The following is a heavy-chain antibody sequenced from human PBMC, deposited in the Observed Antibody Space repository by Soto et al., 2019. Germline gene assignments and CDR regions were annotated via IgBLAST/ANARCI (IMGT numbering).Heavy chain of an antibody. Sequence: SETLSLTCAVYGGSFSGYYWSWIRQPPGKGLEWIGEINHSGSTNYNPSLKSRVTISVDTSKNQFSLKLSSVTAADTAVYYCASLRRGSSGYETYCYLDVWGKGNRKTVSS. D-gene: IGHD5-12*01. CDR1: GGSFSGYY. V-gene: IGHV4-34*01. CDR2: INHSGST. CDR3: ASLRRGSSGYETYCYLDV. J-gene: IGHJ6*03.